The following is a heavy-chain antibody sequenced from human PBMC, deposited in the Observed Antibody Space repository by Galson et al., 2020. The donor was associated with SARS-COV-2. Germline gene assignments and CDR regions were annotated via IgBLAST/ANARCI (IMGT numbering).Heavy chain of an antibody. J-gene: IGHJ1*01. V-gene: IGHV3-53*01. CDR3: ARDPLDDGSWNFQH. CDR1: GFTVNNNY. D-gene: IGHD3-22*01. Sequence: QAGGSLRLSCAASGFTVNNNYMSWVRQAPGKGLEWVSVIYNSDNTYYADSVKGRFTISRDNSKNTVYLQMNSLRDEDTAVYYCARDPLDDGSWNFQHWGQGTLVTVSS. CDR2: IYNSDNT.